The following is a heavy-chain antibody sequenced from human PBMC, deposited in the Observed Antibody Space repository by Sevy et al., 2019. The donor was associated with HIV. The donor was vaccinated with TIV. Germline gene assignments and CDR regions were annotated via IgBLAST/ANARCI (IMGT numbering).Heavy chain of an antibody. CDR3: ARYNFWTGHYDYFDY. J-gene: IGHJ4*02. CDR1: GGSISSHY. Sequence: SETLSLTCSVSGGSISSHYWSWIRQPAGEGLEWIGRIDTSGGTNYNPSLKTRVTMSIDTSKNQFSLRLSSVTAADTAVYYCARYNFWTGHYDYFDYWGPGALVTVSS. V-gene: IGHV4-4*07. CDR2: IDTSGGT. D-gene: IGHD3-3*01.